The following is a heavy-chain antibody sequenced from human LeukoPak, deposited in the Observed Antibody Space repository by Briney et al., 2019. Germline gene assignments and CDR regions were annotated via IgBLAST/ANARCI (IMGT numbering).Heavy chain of an antibody. J-gene: IGHJ4*02. CDR3: ARVNLDTGYYFDY. CDR1: GGSISSGGYY. D-gene: IGHD1-14*01. Sequence: SQTLSLTCTVSGGSISSGGYYWSWIRQHPGKGLEWIGYIYYSGSIYYNPSLKSRVTISVDTSKNQFSLKLSSVTAADTAVYYCARVNLDTGYYFDYWGQGTLVTVSS. V-gene: IGHV4-31*03. CDR2: IYYSGSI.